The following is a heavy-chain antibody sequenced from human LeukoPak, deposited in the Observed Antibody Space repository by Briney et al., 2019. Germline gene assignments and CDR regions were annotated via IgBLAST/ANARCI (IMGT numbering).Heavy chain of an antibody. V-gene: IGHV1-8*01. CDR1: GYTFTSYD. CDR2: MNPNSGNT. D-gene: IGHD3-16*02. Sequence: ASVKVSCKASGYTFTSYDINWVRQATGQGLEWMGWMNPNSGNTGYAQKFQGRVTMTRNTSISTAYMELSSLRSEDTAVYYCARAPWEYDYIWGSYRYTGFDYWGQGTPVTVSS. CDR3: ARAPWEYDYIWGSYRYTGFDY. J-gene: IGHJ4*02.